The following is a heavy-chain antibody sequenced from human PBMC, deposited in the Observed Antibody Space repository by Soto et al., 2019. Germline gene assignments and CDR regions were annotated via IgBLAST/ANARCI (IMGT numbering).Heavy chain of an antibody. V-gene: IGHV4-34*01. CDR2: INHSGST. D-gene: IGHD3-22*01. Sequence: QVQLQQWGAGLLKPSETLSLTCAVYGGSFSGYYWSWIRQPPGKGLEWIGEINHSGSTNYNPSLKSRVTISVDTSKNQFSLKLSSVTAADTAVYYCARGRTDYHDSSGYYAWGQGTLVTVSS. J-gene: IGHJ5*02. CDR1: GGSFSGYY. CDR3: ARGRTDYHDSSGYYA.